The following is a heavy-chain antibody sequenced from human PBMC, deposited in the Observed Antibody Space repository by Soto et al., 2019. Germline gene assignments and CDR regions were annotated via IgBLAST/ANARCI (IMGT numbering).Heavy chain of an antibody. CDR1: GFTFSSYG. CDR2: ISYDGSNK. Sequence: GGSLRLSCAASGFTFSSYGMHWVRQAPGKGLEWVAVISYDGSNKYYADSVKGRFTISRDNSENTLHLQMDSLRAEDTAVYYCARDDVLCDGGRCYGVPLDVRGKGTTVTVSS. CDR3: ARDDVLCDGGRCYGVPLDV. J-gene: IGHJ6*04. V-gene: IGHV3-30*03. D-gene: IGHD2-15*01.